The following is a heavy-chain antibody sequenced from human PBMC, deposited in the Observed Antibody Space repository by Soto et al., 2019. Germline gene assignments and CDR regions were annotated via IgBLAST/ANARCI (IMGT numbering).Heavy chain of an antibody. J-gene: IGHJ4*02. CDR2: IYYDGSNK. V-gene: IGHV3-33*01. CDR3: ARAQYSSRWYPFDY. Sequence: QVQLVESGGGVVQPGRSRRLSCAASGFTFSNYGMHWVRQAPGKGLEWVAVIYYDGSNKYYADSVKGRFTISKVNSKNTLYLQMNSLRAEDTAVYYCARAQYSSRWYPFDYLGQGTLVTVSS. D-gene: IGHD6-13*01. CDR1: GFTFSNYG.